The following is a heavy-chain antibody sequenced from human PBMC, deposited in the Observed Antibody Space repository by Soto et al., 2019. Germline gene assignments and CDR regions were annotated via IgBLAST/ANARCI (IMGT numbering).Heavy chain of an antibody. CDR2: IYWDDDK. V-gene: IGHV2-5*02. CDR3: AHNNPTTVTTNYYFYGMDV. Sequence: SGPTLVNPTQTLTLTCTFSGFSLSTSEVGVGWIRQPPGKALEWLAVIYWDDDKRYSPSLKSRVTITKDTSKNQVVLTMTNMDPVDTATYYCAHNNPTTVTTNYYFYGMDVWGQGTTVTVSS. D-gene: IGHD4-17*01. J-gene: IGHJ6*02. CDR1: GFSLSTSEVG.